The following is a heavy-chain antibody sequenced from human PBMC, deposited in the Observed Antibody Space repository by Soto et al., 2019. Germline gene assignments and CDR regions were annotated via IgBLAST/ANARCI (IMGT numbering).Heavy chain of an antibody. CDR2: VNQDGSDK. Sequence: EMQLVESGGGLVQPGGSLRLSCVGSGFTFNKYRMNWVRQAPGEGLECVARVNQDGSDKSYVDSVKGRFTISRDNAKNSLYLQMNSLRAEDTAVYYCAGGHGYWGQGTLVTVSS. CDR3: AGGHGY. J-gene: IGHJ4*02. D-gene: IGHD3-16*01. V-gene: IGHV3-7*01. CDR1: GFTFNKYR.